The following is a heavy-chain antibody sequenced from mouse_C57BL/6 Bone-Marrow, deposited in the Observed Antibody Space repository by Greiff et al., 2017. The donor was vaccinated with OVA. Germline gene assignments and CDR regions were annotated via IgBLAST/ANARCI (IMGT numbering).Heavy chain of an antibody. D-gene: IGHD1-1*01. Sequence: EVKLVESGAELVRPGASVKLSCTASGFNIKDDYMHWVKQRPEQGLEWIGWIDPENGDTEYASKFQGKATITADTSSNTAYLQLSSLTSEDTAVYYCTTLTVVAFDYWGQGTTLTVSS. CDR3: TTLTVVAFDY. J-gene: IGHJ2*01. CDR1: GFNIKDDY. CDR2: IDPENGDT. V-gene: IGHV14-4*01.